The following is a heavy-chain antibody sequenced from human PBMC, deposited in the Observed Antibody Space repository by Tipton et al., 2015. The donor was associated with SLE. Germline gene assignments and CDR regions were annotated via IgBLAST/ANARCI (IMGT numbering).Heavy chain of an antibody. J-gene: IGHJ6*02. CDR1: GGTFSSYA. CDR3: ARGPYCSSTSCYYYYGMDV. V-gene: IGHV1-18*01. Sequence: QSGAEVKKPGSSVKVSCKASGGTFSSYAISWVRQAPGQGLEWMGWISAYNGNTNYAQKLQGRVTMTTDTSTSTAYMELSSLRSEDTAVYYCARGPYCSSTSCYYYYGMDVWGQGTTVTVSS. CDR2: ISAYNGNT. D-gene: IGHD2-2*01.